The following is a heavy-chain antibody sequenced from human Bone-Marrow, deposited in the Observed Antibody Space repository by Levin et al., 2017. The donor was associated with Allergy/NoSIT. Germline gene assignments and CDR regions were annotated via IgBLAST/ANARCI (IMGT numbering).Heavy chain of an antibody. V-gene: IGHV2-70*01. CDR3: ARMSDFWSGYRFDY. CDR2: IDWDDDK. CDR1: GFSLSTSGMC. Sequence: QTLSLTCTFSGFSLSTSGMCVSWIRQPPGKALEWLALIDWDDDKYYSTSLKTRLTISKDTSKNQVVLTMTNMDPVDTATYYCARMSDFWSGYRFDYWGQGTLVTVSS. D-gene: IGHD3-3*01. J-gene: IGHJ4*02.